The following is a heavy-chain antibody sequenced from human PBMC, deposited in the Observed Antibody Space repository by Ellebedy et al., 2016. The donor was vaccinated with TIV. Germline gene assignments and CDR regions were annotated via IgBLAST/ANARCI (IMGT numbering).Heavy chain of an antibody. CDR1: GFTFSSHA. Sequence: GESLKISCTASGFTFSSHAMSWVRQAPGKGLEWVSSITESGGNTYYADSVKGRFTISRDNSKDTLFLQMNSLRAEDTAIYFCARDPVGGGPAFDVWGQGTMVTVSS. CDR3: ARDPVGGGPAFDV. J-gene: IGHJ3*01. CDR2: ITESGGNT. D-gene: IGHD4-23*01. V-gene: IGHV3-23*01.